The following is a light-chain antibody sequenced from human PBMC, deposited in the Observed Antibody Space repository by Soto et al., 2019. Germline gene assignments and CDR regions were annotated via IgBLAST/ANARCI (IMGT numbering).Light chain of an antibody. CDR3: SSYSSTSTRRL. V-gene: IGLV2-14*03. Sequence: QSVLTQPASVSGSPGQSITIPCTGTSNDIGGYIYVSWYQQFPGKAPKLIIYDVTNWPSGVSFRFSGSKSGNTASLTISGLQAEDEAGYHCSSYSSTSTRRLFGAGTKVTVL. J-gene: IGLJ1*01. CDR2: DVT. CDR1: SNDIGGYIY.